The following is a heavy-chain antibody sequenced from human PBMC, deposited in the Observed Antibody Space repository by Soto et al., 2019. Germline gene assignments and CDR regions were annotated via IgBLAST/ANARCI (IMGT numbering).Heavy chain of an antibody. CDR2: IYYSGST. J-gene: IGHJ6*02. Sequence: QVQLQESGPGLVKPSETLSLTCTVSGGSVSSGSYYWSWIRQPPGKGLEWIGYIYYSGSTNYNPSLKSRVTISVDTSKNQFSLKLCSVTAADTAVYYCARGIEGWYQGRYYYGMDVWGLGTTVTVSS. D-gene: IGHD6-19*01. CDR3: ARGIEGWYQGRYYYGMDV. V-gene: IGHV4-61*01. CDR1: GGSVSSGSYY.